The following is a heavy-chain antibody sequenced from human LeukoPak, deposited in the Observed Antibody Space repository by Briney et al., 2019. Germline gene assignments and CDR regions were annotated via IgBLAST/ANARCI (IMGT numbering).Heavy chain of an antibody. V-gene: IGHV1-2*02. CDR3: ARAGGRIQLWLLVY. CDR2: INPNGGGT. Sequence: ASVKVSCKASGYTVTDYFLHWVRQAPGQGLEWMGWINPNGGGTNYAQKFQGRVTMTRDTSISTAYMELSRLRSDDTAVYYCARAGGRIQLWLLVYWGQGTLVTVSS. CDR1: GYTVTDYF. D-gene: IGHD5-18*01. J-gene: IGHJ4*02.